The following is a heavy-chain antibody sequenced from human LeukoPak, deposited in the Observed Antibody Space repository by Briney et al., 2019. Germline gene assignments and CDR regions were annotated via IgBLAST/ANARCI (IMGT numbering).Heavy chain of an antibody. CDR1: GGSISSYY. Sequence: ASETLSLTCTVSGGSISSYYWSWIRQPPGKGLEWIGYIYYSGSTNYNPSLKSRVTISVDTSKNQFSLKLSSVTAADTAVYYCARQLFGAFDSWGQGTMVTVSS. J-gene: IGHJ3*02. CDR2: IYYSGST. D-gene: IGHD3-16*01. V-gene: IGHV4-59*08. CDR3: ARQLFGAFDS.